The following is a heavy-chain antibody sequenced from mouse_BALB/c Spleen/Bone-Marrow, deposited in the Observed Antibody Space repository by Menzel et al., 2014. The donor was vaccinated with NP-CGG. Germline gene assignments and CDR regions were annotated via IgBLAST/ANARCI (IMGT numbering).Heavy chain of an antibody. CDR1: GFNIKDTY. Sequence: VQLKESGAELVKPGASVKLSCTASGFNIKDTYMHWVKQRPEQGLEWIGRIDPANGNTKYDPKFQGKATITADTSSNTAYLQLSSLTFEDTAVYYCASYYYGSSTFAYWGQGTLVTVSA. CDR2: IDPANGNT. V-gene: IGHV14-3*02. CDR3: ASYYYGSSTFAY. D-gene: IGHD1-1*01. J-gene: IGHJ3*01.